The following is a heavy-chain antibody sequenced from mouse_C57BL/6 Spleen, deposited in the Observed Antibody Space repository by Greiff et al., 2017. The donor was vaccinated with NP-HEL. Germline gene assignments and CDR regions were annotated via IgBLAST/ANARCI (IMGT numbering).Heavy chain of an antibody. V-gene: IGHV1-82*01. CDR2: IYPGDGDT. CDR3: AGTRVHWYFDV. D-gene: IGHD4-1*01. CDR1: GYAFSSSW. J-gene: IGHJ1*03. Sequence: VQLQQSGPELVKPGASVKISCKASGYAFSSSWMNWVKQRPGTGLEWIGRIYPGDGDTNYNGKFKGKATLTADKSSSTAYMQLSSLTSEDSAVYFCAGTRVHWYFDVWGTGTTVTVSS.